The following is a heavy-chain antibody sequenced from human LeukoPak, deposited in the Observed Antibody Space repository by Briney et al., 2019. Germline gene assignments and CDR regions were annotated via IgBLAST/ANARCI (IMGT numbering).Heavy chain of an antibody. CDR1: GFTFSSYD. J-gene: IGHJ4*02. CDR2: IWYDGSNK. CDR3: ARGGGATFFDY. V-gene: IGHV3-33*01. Sequence: PGRSLRLSCAASGFTFSSYDIHWVRQAPGKGLEWVAVIWYDGSNKYYADSVKGRFTISRDNSKNTLYLQMNSLRAEDTAVYYCARGGGATFFDYWGQGTLVTVSS. D-gene: IGHD1-26*01.